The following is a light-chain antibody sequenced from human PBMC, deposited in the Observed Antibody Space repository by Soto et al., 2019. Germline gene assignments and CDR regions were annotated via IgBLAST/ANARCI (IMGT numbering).Light chain of an antibody. CDR2: GAS. CDR1: QSISIY. Sequence: DIQMTHSPSSLSASVVGIVTITCRXSQSISIYLNWYQLKPGKAPNLLMYGASYLKSGVPTRFSGSGSGTDFTLTISSLQPEDFAIYYCQQTYTTPEITFGQGTRLEIK. V-gene: IGKV1-39*01. CDR3: QQTYTTPEIT. J-gene: IGKJ5*01.